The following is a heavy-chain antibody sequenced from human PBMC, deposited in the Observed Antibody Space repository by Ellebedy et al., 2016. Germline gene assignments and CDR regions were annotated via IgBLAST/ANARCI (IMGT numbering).Heavy chain of an antibody. Sequence: SETLSLXXTLSGDSVSSVDYYWTWIRQQPGRGLEWIGHISSTVTSVYNPSLRSRLAISSDTSKRTFSLKLTSVTAADTAVYFCARYDSSDKRTIDYWGQGTLVTVSS. CDR2: ISSTVTS. J-gene: IGHJ4*02. CDR1: GDSVSSVDYY. D-gene: IGHD3-16*01. CDR3: ARYDSSDKRTIDY. V-gene: IGHV4-31*03.